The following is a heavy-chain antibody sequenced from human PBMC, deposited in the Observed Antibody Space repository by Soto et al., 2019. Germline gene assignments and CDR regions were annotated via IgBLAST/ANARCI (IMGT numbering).Heavy chain of an antibody. CDR2: ISGSGGST. CDR3: ALKEWLVPY. J-gene: IGHJ4*02. V-gene: IGHV3-23*01. Sequence: HPGGSLRLSCAASGFTFSSYAMNWVRQAPGKGLEWVSAISGSGGSTYYADSVKGRFTISRDNSKNTLYLQMNSLRAEETAVYYCALKEWLVPYWGQGTLVTVPQ. CDR1: GFTFSSYA. D-gene: IGHD6-19*01.